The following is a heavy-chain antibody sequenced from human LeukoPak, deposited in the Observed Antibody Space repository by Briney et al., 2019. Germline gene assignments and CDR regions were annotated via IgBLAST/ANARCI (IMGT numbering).Heavy chain of an antibody. J-gene: IGHJ6*03. Sequence: GASVKVSCKASGYTFTSYGISWVRQAPGQGLEWMGWISAYNGNTNYAQKLQGRVTMTTDTSTSTAYMELRSLRSDDTAVYYCASSTGYYDSSGYYGGDYYYYMDVWGEGTTVTVSS. CDR3: ASSTGYYDSSGYYGGDYYYYMDV. CDR2: ISAYNGNT. D-gene: IGHD3-22*01. CDR1: GYTFTSYG. V-gene: IGHV1-18*01.